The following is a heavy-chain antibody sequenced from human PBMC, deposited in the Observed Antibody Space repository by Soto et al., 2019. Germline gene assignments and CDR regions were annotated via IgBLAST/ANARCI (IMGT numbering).Heavy chain of an antibody. D-gene: IGHD4-17*01. CDR3: TRGHTVIRH. Sequence: QVQVVESGGGLVKPGGSLRLSCAASGFTFSDYYMSWIRQTPGKGLEWISYISESGDTTYYAGSVEGRFTISRDNAKNSLYLHMSSLRAEDTAVYYCTRGHTVIRHWGQGTLVTVSS. CDR2: ISESGDTT. V-gene: IGHV3-11*01. CDR1: GFTFSDYY. J-gene: IGHJ1*01.